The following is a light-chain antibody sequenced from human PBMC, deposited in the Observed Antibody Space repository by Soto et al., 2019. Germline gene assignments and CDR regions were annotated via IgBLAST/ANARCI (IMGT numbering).Light chain of an antibody. V-gene: IGLV2-11*01. CDR2: DSN. J-gene: IGLJ2*01. CDR1: SRDVGSYNY. Sequence: QSALTQPRSVSGSPGQSVTLSCTGTSRDVGSYNYVSWYQQFPGKVPKLMVYDSNQRPSGVPDRFSGSKSGNTASLTISGLQAEDEADYYCCSYAGTYTVIFGGGTKLTVL. CDR3: CSYAGTYTVI.